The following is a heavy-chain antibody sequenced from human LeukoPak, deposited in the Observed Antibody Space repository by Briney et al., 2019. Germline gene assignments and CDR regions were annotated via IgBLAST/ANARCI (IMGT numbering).Heavy chain of an antibody. Sequence: SETLSLTCSVSGGSINTSPYYWGWIRQSPGKGLEWIGTFYYSGSTYYNASLKSQVSISVDKSKNQFSLRLTSVTAADTAVYYCARGRFTYYDFWSGPPTHYYFDYWGQGTLVTVSS. J-gene: IGHJ4*02. CDR3: ARGRFTYYDFWSGPPTHYYFDY. V-gene: IGHV4-39*07. CDR1: GGSINTSPYY. D-gene: IGHD3-3*01. CDR2: FYYSGST.